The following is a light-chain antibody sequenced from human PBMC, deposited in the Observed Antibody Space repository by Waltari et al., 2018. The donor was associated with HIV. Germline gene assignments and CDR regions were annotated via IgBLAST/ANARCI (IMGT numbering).Light chain of an antibody. CDR3: SSYAGSNNPWV. J-gene: IGLJ3*02. CDR1: SSDVGGYNY. Sequence: QSALTQPPSASGSPGQSVTISCTGTSSDVGGYNYVSWYQQHPGKAPKLMIYEVSKRPSGGPDRFFGSKSGNTASLTVSGLQAEDEADYYCSSYAGSNNPWVFGGGTKLTVL. CDR2: EVS. V-gene: IGLV2-8*01.